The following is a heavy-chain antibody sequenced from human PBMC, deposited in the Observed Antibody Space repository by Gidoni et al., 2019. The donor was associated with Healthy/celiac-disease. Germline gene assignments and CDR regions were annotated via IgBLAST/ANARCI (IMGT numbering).Heavy chain of an antibody. CDR1: GFTFSNAW. V-gene: IGHV3-15*01. CDR3: TTDLEGATTFYYYYGMDV. J-gene: IGHJ6*02. Sequence: EVQLVESGGGLVKPGGSLRLSCAASGFTFSNAWLSWVRQAPGKGLEWVGRIKSKTDGGTTDYAAPVKGRFTISRDDSKNTLYLQMNSLKTEDTAVYYCTTDLEGATTFYYYYGMDVWGQGTTVTVSS. CDR2: IKSKTDGGTT. D-gene: IGHD1-26*01.